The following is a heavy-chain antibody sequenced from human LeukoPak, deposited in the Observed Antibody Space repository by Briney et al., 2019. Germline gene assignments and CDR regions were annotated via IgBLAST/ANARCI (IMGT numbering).Heavy chain of an antibody. D-gene: IGHD3-22*01. J-gene: IGHJ3*02. CDR3: ARLLYYYDSSGYYYAPKAFDI. CDR2: IYPDDSDT. V-gene: IGHV5-51*01. CDR1: GYSFTTYW. Sequence: GESLKISCKGSGYSFTTYWIGWVRQMPGKGLEWMGIIYPDDSDTKYSPSFQGQVTTSADKSISTAYLQWSSLKASDTAMYYCARLLYYYDSSGYYYAPKAFDIWGQGTMVTVSS.